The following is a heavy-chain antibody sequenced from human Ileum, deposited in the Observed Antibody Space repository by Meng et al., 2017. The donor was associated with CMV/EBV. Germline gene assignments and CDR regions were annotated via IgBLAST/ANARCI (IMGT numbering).Heavy chain of an antibody. J-gene: IGHJ4*02. V-gene: IGHV1-69*02. CDR3: ARDTVVTPENYFDY. CDR2: IIPILGIA. CDR1: GGTFGSYT. Sequence: SVKVSCKASGGTFGSYTISWVRQAPGQGLEWMGRIIPILGIANYAQKFQGRVTITADKSTSTAYMELSSLRSEDTAVYYCARDTVVTPENYFDYWGQGTLVTVSS. D-gene: IGHD4-23*01.